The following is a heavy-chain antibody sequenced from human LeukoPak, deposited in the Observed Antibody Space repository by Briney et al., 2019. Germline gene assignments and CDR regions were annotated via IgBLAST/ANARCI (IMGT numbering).Heavy chain of an antibody. D-gene: IGHD6-19*01. CDR3: ARDIAVAGRGDAFDI. CDR2: ISSSGSTI. J-gene: IGHJ3*02. Sequence: GGSLRLSCAASRFTFSDYYMSWIRQAPGKGLEWVSYISSSGSTIYYADSVKGRFTISRDNAKNSLYLQMNSLRAEDTAVYYCARDIAVAGRGDAFDIWGQGTMVTVSS. V-gene: IGHV3-11*01. CDR1: RFTFSDYY.